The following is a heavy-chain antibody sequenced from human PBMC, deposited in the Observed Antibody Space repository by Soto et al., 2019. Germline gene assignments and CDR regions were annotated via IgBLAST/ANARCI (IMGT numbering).Heavy chain of an antibody. V-gene: IGHV4-59*01. CDR1: GGSISSYY. CDR2: IYYSGST. D-gene: IGHD3-10*01. J-gene: IGHJ3*02. Sequence: QVQLQESGPGLVKPSETLSLTCTVSGGSISSYYWSWIRQPPGKGLEWIGYIYYSGSTNYNPSLKSRVPISVDTSKNQFSLKLSSVTAADTVVYYCARVWGGAFDIWGQGTMVTVSS. CDR3: ARVWGGAFDI.